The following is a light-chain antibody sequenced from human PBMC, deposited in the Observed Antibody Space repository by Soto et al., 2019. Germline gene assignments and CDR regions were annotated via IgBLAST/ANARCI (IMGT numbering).Light chain of an antibody. Sequence: QSVLTQPPSVSGAPGQRVTISCTGSSSNIGAGYDVHWYQQLPGTAPKLLIYGNSNRPSGVPDRFSGSKSGTSASLAITGLQAEDEADYYCSSYRSSATLPVFGGGTKLTVL. CDR3: SSYRSSATLPV. CDR1: SSNIGAGYD. J-gene: IGLJ3*02. V-gene: IGLV1-40*01. CDR2: GNS.